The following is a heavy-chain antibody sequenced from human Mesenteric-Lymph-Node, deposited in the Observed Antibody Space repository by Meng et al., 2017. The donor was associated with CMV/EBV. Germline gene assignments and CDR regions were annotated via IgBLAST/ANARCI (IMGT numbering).Heavy chain of an antibody. CDR2: INWNGGST. CDR1: GFTFSIGW. J-gene: IGHJ3*02. CDR3: ARVKGSSWYGGAFDI. D-gene: IGHD6-13*01. Sequence: GESLKISCAASGFTFSIGWMNWVRQAPGKGLEWVSGINWNGGSTGYADSVKGRFTISRDNAKNSLYLQMNSLRAEDTALYHCARVKGSSWYGGAFDIWGQGTMVTVSS. V-gene: IGHV3-20*01.